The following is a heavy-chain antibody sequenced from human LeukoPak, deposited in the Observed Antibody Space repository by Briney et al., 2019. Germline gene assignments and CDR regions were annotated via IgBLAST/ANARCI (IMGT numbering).Heavy chain of an antibody. CDR1: GGSISSSSYY. V-gene: IGHV4-39*07. Sequence: SETLSLTCTVSGGSISSSSYYWGWIRQPPGKGLEWIGSIYYSGSTYYNPSFKSRVTISVDTSKNQFSLKLSSVTAADTAVYFCAKGRNWFGPWGQGTLVTVSS. CDR2: IYYSGST. CDR3: AKGRNWFGP. J-gene: IGHJ5*02.